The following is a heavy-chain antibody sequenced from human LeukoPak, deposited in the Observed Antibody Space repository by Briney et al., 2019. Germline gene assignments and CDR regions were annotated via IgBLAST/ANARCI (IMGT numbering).Heavy chain of an antibody. CDR3: ARSVIAVAGYDAFDI. Sequence: GGSLRLSCAASGFTFSTYNMNWVRQAPGKGLDWVSYISSRSFTIYYADSVKGRFTISRDNAKNSLYLEMNSLRDEDTAVYYCARSVIAVAGYDAFDIWGQGTVVTVSS. CDR1: GFTFSTYN. CDR2: ISSRSFTI. D-gene: IGHD6-19*01. V-gene: IGHV3-48*02. J-gene: IGHJ3*02.